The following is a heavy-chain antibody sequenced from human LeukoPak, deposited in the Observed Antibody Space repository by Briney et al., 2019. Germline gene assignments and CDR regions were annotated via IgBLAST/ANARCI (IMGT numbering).Heavy chain of an antibody. D-gene: IGHD2-8*01. CDR2: ISSSSSYI. J-gene: IGHJ4*02. CDR3: ATSGVTIARDF. CDR1: GFTFNRYR. V-gene: IGHV3-21*01. Sequence: GGSLRLSCAASGFTFNRYRMNWVRQAPGKGLEWVSSISSSSSYIYYADSVKGRFSISRDNAKNSLYLEMNSLRAEDTAVYYCATSGVTIARDFWGQGTLVTVSS.